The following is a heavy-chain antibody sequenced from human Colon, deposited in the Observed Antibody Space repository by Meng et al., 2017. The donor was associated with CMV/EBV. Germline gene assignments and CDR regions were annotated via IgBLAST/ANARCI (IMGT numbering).Heavy chain of an antibody. D-gene: IGHD4-17*01. CDR3: ARDRLSGTTGGWFSP. Sequence: SGFTFSTYTMNWVRQAPGKGLEWISLISSTSSDIYYADSVKGRFTISRDNAKNSLYLQMSSLRAEDTAVYYCARDRLSGTTGGWFSPWGQGTLVTVSS. V-gene: IGHV3-21*01. CDR2: ISSTSSDI. CDR1: GFTFSTYT. J-gene: IGHJ5*02.